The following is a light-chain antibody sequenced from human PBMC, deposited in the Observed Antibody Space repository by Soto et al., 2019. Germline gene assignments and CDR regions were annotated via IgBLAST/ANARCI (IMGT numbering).Light chain of an antibody. V-gene: IGLV2-14*01. CDR1: ASDVGAYDY. J-gene: IGLJ1*01. CDR2: EVR. Sequence: QSVLTQPASVSGSPGQSLTISCTGTASDVGAYDYVSWYQHHPGKPPKLLIFEVRDRPSGVSNRFSGSKSGNTASLTIYGLQPEDEADYVCSSSTSSGTLVFGTVTKVTVL. CDR3: SSSTSSGTLV.